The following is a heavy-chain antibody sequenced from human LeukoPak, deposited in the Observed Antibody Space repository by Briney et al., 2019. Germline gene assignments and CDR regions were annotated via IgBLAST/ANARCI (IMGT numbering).Heavy chain of an antibody. J-gene: IGHJ4*02. Sequence: GGSLRLSCAASGFSFGYYWMHWVRQAPGKGLEWVSRIEYNGRMTNYADSVKGRFTISRDNSKDTLYLQMNNLRAEDTAVYYCSRLIIARTPYYFDFWGQGTLVTVSP. CDR1: GFSFGYYW. CDR2: IEYNGRMT. CDR3: SRLIIARTPYYFDF. V-gene: IGHV3-74*01. D-gene: IGHD2/OR15-2a*01.